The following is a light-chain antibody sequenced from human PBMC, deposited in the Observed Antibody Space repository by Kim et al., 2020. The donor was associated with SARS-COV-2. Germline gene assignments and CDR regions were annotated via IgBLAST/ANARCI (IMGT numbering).Light chain of an antibody. CDR3: QQRSNWPLT. V-gene: IGKV3-11*01. CDR2: DTS. Sequence: LSPGERATLSCRARHTVSGFLAWYQQKPGQAPRLLIYDTSNRATGIPARFSGSMSGTDFTLTISSLEPEDFAVYYCQQRSNWPLTFGGGTKVDIK. CDR1: HTVSGF. J-gene: IGKJ4*01.